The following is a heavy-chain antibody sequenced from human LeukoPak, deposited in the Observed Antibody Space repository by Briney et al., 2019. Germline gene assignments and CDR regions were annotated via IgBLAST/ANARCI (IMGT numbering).Heavy chain of an antibody. D-gene: IGHD1-1*01. J-gene: IGHJ4*02. CDR3: ARDVGYKSLGY. CDR2: ISSSGSTI. Sequence: TGGSLRLSCAASGFTFSSYEMNWVRQAPGKWLEWVSYISSSGSTIYYADCVKGRFTISRDNAKNSLYLQMNSLRAEDTAVYYCARDVGYKSLGYWGQGTLVTVSS. V-gene: IGHV3-48*03. CDR1: GFTFSSYE.